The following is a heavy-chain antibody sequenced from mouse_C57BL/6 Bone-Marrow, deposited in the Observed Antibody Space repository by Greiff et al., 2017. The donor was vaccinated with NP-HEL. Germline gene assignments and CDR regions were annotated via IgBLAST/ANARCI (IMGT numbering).Heavy chain of an antibody. D-gene: IGHD4-1*02. CDR3: ARYRASTGTRAMDY. J-gene: IGHJ4*01. V-gene: IGHV1-7*01. CDR1: GYTFTSYW. CDR2: INPSSGYT. Sequence: VQGVESGAELAKPGASVKLSCKASGYTFTSYWMHWVKQRPGQGLEWIGDINPSSGYTKYNQKFKDKATLTADKSSSTAYMQLSSLTYEDSAVYYCARYRASTGTRAMDYWGQGTSVTVSS.